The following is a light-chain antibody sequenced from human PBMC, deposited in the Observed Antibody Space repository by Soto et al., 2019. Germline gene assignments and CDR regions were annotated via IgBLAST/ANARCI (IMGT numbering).Light chain of an antibody. CDR2: KAS. CDR1: QSISSW. V-gene: IGKV1-5*03. J-gene: IGKJ1*01. Sequence: DIQMTQSPSTLSASVGDRVTITCRASQSISSWLAWYQQKPGRASKLLIYKASSLETGVPSRFSSSGSRTEFTLIISSMQPDDFASYYCQLYGSTSPWTLGQGTKVEIK. CDR3: QLYGSTSPWT.